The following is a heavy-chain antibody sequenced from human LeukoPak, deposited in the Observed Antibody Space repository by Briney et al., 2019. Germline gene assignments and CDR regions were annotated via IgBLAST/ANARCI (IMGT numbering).Heavy chain of an antibody. CDR1: GGSISSGGYY. D-gene: IGHD1-26*01. V-gene: IGHV4-31*03. CDR3: ARVGGDWFDP. Sequence: SETLSLTCTVSGGSISSGGYYWSWIRQHPGKGLEWIGYIYYSGSTYYNPSLKSRVTISVDTSKNQFSLKLSSVTAADTAVYYCARVGGDWFDPWGQGTLVTVSS. CDR2: IYYSGST. J-gene: IGHJ5*02.